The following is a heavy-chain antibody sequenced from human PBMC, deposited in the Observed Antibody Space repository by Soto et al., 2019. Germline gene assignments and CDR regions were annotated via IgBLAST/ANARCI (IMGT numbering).Heavy chain of an antibody. V-gene: IGHV1-69*12. Sequence: QVQLVQSGAEVKKPGSSVKVSCKASGGTFSSYAISWVRQAPGQGLEWMGGIIPIFGTANYAQKFQGRVXIXAXXSTSTDYMELSSLRSEDTAVYYCAREAVATGTTNYWGQGTLVTVSS. CDR2: IIPIFGTA. CDR1: GGTFSSYA. D-gene: IGHD1-1*01. CDR3: AREAVATGTTNY. J-gene: IGHJ4*02.